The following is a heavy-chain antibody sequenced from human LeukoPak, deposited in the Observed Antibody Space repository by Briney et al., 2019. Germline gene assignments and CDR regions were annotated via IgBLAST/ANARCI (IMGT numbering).Heavy chain of an antibody. Sequence: ASVTVSCTASGYTFTSYAMHWVRQAPGQRLEWIGWINAGNGNTKYSQKFQGRVTITRDTSASTAYMELSSLRSEDTAVYYCARGAGTENWFDPWGQGTLVTVSS. CDR1: GYTFTSYA. J-gene: IGHJ5*02. V-gene: IGHV1-3*01. CDR2: INAGNGNT. D-gene: IGHD6-19*01. CDR3: ARGAGTENWFDP.